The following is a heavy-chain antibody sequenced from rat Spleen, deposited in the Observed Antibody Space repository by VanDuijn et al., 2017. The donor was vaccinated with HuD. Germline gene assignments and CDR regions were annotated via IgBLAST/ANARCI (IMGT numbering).Heavy chain of an antibody. CDR1: GFTFSNYG. CDR2: ISHDGGNT. J-gene: IGHJ2*01. CDR3: TRQTGSLFDY. Sequence: EVQLVESDGGLVQPGRSLKLSCAASGFTFSNYGMAWVRQAPTKGLEWVTTISHDGGNTYYRDSVKGRFTVSRDNAKSTLYLQMDSLRSEDTATYYCTRQTGSLFDYWGQGVMVTVSS. D-gene: IGHD5-1*01. V-gene: IGHV5-29*01.